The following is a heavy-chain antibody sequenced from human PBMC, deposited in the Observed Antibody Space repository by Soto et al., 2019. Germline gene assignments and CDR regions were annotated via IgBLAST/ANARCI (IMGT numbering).Heavy chain of an antibody. V-gene: IGHV3-30*18. CDR3: AKDRADYGDSGILDY. Sequence: QVQLVESGGGVVQPGRSLRLSCAASEFTFSSYDMHWVRQAPGKGLEWVAIISHDGSNKYYADSVKGRFTISRDNSKNTLYLQMNSLRAEDTAVYYCAKDRADYGDSGILDYWGQGTLVTVSS. CDR1: EFTFSSYD. CDR2: ISHDGSNK. D-gene: IGHD4-17*01. J-gene: IGHJ4*02.